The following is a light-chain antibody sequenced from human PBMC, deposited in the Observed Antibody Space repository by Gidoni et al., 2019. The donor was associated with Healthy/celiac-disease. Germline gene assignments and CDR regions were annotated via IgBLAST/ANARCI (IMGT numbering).Light chain of an antibody. CDR3: QQYYSTPT. V-gene: IGKV4-1*01. J-gene: IGKJ2*01. CDR2: WAS. CDR1: QSVLYSSNNKSY. Sequence: IVMTQSPDSLAVSLGERATINCTSSQSVLYSSNNKSYLAWYQQKPGQPPKLLIYWASTRESGVPDRFSGSGSGTDFTLTISSLQAEDVAVYYCQQYYSTPTFXQXTKLEIK.